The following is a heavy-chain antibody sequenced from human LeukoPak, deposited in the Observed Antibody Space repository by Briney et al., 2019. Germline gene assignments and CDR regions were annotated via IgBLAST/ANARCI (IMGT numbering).Heavy chain of an antibody. J-gene: IGHJ4*02. CDR3: ARVGGHCTSTSCPPPDY. CDR1: GFTFSNYE. V-gene: IGHV3-48*03. CDR2: ISDMGSYI. Sequence: GGSLRLSCAASGFTFSNYEMNWVRQAPGKGLEWVSYISDMGSYIEYADSVRGRFTISRDNAKNSLYLQTNSLRAEDTAVYYCARVGGHCTSTSCPPPDYWGQGTLVTVSS. D-gene: IGHD2-2*01.